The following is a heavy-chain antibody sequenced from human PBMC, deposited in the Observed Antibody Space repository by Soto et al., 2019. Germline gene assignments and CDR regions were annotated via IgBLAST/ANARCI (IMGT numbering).Heavy chain of an antibody. D-gene: IGHD2-2*01. CDR1: GFTFTSSA. V-gene: IGHV1-58*01. J-gene: IGHJ4*02. Sequence: SVKVSCKASGFTFTSSAVQWVRQARGQRLEWIGWIVVGSGNTNYAQKFQERVTITRDMSTSTAYMELSSLRSEDTAVYYCAAVTYPTSKYYFDYWGQGTLVTSPQ. CDR2: IVVGSGNT. CDR3: AAVTYPTSKYYFDY.